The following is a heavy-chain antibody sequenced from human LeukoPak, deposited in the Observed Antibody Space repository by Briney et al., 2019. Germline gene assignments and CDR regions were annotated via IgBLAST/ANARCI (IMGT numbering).Heavy chain of an antibody. J-gene: IGHJ6*03. CDR2: IYYSGST. Sequence: SETLSLTCDVSGGSFSGYYWSWIRQPPGKGLEWIGYIYYSGSTSYNSSLKSRVTISVDTSKNQFSLKLSSVTAADTAVYYRARTEESGYSYVYFGYYYYMDVWGKGTTVTVSS. V-gene: IGHV4-59*01. CDR1: GGSFSGYY. CDR3: ARTEESGYSYVYFGYYYYMDV. D-gene: IGHD5-18*01.